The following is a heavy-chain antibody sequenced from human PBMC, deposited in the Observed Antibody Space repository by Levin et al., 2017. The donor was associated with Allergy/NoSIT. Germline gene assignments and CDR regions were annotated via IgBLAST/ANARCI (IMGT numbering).Heavy chain of an antibody. D-gene: IGHD3-22*01. Sequence: GGSLRLSCAASGFTFSSYAMHWVRQAPGKGLEWVAVISYDGSNKYYADSVKGRFTISRDNSKNTLYLQMNSLRAEDTAVYYCARDGGYYDRSGYYCYWGQGTLVTVSS. J-gene: IGHJ4*02. CDR3: ARDGGYYDRSGYYCY. V-gene: IGHV3-30*04. CDR2: ISYDGSNK. CDR1: GFTFSSYA.